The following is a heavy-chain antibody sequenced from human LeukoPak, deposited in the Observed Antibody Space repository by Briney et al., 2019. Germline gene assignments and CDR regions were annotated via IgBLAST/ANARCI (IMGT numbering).Heavy chain of an antibody. V-gene: IGHV4-38-2*01. J-gene: IGHJ4*02. CDR3: ARGRIDYFDSSGYSGYFDY. CDR1: VYSISIGYY. D-gene: IGHD3-22*01. Sequence: PSEPLSLTCALSVYSISIGYYWGWTRQPPGKGLEWIGSFYHSGRTSKNPSIKSRVTISVDTSQNQFSLKLSSVTAADTAVYYCARGRIDYFDSSGYSGYFDYWGQGTLVTVSS. CDR2: FYHSGRT.